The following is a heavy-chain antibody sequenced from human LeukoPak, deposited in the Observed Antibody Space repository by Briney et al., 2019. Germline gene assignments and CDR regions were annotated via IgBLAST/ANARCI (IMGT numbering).Heavy chain of an antibody. V-gene: IGHV4-38-2*02. CDR1: GYSISSGYY. Sequence: SETLSLTCTVSGYSISSGYYWGWIRQPPGKGLEWIGSIYHSGNTYYNPSLKSRVTISVDTSKNQFSLKLSSVTAADTAVYYCARGGYSYGYYYYYYMDVWGKGTTVTISS. D-gene: IGHD5-18*01. CDR3: ARGGYSYGYYYYYYMDV. CDR2: IYHSGNT. J-gene: IGHJ6*03.